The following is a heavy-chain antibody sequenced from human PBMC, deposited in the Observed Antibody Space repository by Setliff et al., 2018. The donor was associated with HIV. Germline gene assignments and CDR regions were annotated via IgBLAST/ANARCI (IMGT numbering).Heavy chain of an antibody. D-gene: IGHD3-10*01. J-gene: IGHJ5*01. CDR2: IRFDGNRE. CDR3: AKSALLWFGTSNWFDS. CDR1: GFIFSSYA. V-gene: IGHV3-30*02. Sequence: GGSLRLSCAASGFIFSSYAMHWVRQAPGKGLEWVAHIRFDGNREYYADSVEGRFTVSRDNSRSTLYLQMNNLGAEDTAVYHCAKSALLWFGTSNWFDSWGQGTLVTVSS.